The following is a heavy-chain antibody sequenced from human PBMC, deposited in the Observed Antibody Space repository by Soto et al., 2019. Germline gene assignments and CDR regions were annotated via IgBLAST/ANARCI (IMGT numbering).Heavy chain of an antibody. CDR2: IYYSGNT. CDR1: GGSISSGGFY. Sequence: QVQLQESGPGLVKPSQTLSLTCTVSGGSISSGGFYWSWIRQHPGKGLEWIGYIYYSGNTYYNPSLKCRVIISVDTSKNQFSLKMSSVTAADTAVYYCVRDFEGGGNWFDPWGQGTLVTVSS. D-gene: IGHD3-16*01. CDR3: VRDFEGGGNWFDP. J-gene: IGHJ5*02. V-gene: IGHV4-31*03.